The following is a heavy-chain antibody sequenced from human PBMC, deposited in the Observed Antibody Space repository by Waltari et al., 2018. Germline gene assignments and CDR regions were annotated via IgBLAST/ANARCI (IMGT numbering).Heavy chain of an antibody. V-gene: IGHV3-7*01. CDR3: AATPGIAVA. J-gene: IGHJ4*02. Sequence: EVQLVESGGGLVQPGGSLRLSCAASGFTCSSYWMSWVRQAPGKGLEWVANIKQDGSEKYYVDSVKGRFTISRDNAKNSLYLQMNSLRAEDTAVYYCAATPGIAVAWGQGTLVTVSS. CDR1: GFTCSSYW. CDR2: IKQDGSEK. D-gene: IGHD6-19*01.